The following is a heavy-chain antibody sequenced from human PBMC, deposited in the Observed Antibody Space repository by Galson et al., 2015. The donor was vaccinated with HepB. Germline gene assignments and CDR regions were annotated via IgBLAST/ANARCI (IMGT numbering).Heavy chain of an antibody. J-gene: IGHJ4*02. CDR1: GGSISSYY. CDR2: IYYSGST. D-gene: IGHD6-19*01. Sequence: ETLSLTCTVSGGSISSYYWSWIRQPPGKGLEWIGYIYYSGSTNYNPSLKSRVTISVDTSKNQFSLKLSSVTASDTALYYCALVGAVAGTDALFDYWGQGTLVTVSS. CDR3: ALVGAVAGTDALFDY. V-gene: IGHV4-59*01.